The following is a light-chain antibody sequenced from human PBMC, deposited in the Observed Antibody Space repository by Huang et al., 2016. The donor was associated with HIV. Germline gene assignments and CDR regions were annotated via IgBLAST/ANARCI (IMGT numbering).Light chain of an antibody. CDR2: KAS. V-gene: IGKV1-5*03. CDR1: QSISSW. CDR3: QQYNSYPWT. Sequence: DIQMTQSPSTLSASVGDRVTITCRASQSISSWLAWYQQKPGKAPKLLIYKASRLERGVPSRVSGSGSGTEFTLTISSLQPDDFATYYCQQYNSYPWTFGQGTKVEIK. J-gene: IGKJ1*01.